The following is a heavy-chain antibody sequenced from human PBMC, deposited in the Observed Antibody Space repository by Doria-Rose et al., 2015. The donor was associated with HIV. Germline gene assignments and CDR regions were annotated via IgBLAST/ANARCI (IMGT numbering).Heavy chain of an antibody. CDR2: ISSDDER. J-gene: IGHJ4*02. D-gene: IGHD6-13*01. CDR3: ARIKSSRWYHKYYFDF. Sequence: QVTLKESGPVLVKPTETLTLTCTVSGVSLSSPGMGVSWIRQPPGKALEWLANISSDDERSYKASLSSRLTVSRGTYKSQVVLTMTDMDPVDTATYYCARIKSSRWYHKYYFDFWGQGTLVIVSA. CDR1: GVSLSSPGMG. V-gene: IGHV2-26*01.